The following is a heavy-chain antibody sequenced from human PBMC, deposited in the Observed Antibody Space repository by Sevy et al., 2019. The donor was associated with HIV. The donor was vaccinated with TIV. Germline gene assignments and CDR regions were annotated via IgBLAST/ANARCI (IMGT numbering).Heavy chain of an antibody. D-gene: IGHD3-9*01. V-gene: IGHV4-34*01. Sequence: SETLSLTCAVYGGSFSGYYWSWIRQPPGKGLEWMGEINHSGSTNYNPSPKSRVTISVDTAKNQFSLKLSSVTAADTAVDYCAREVAVRYFDWLLRSGGHYGMDVWGQGTTVTVSS. CDR1: GGSFSGYY. J-gene: IGHJ6*02. CDR3: AREVAVRYFDWLLRSGGHYGMDV. CDR2: INHSGST.